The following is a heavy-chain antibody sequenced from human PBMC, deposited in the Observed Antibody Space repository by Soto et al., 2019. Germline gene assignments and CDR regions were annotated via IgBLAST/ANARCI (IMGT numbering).Heavy chain of an antibody. V-gene: IGHV1-3*01. D-gene: IGHD2-2*01. CDR3: ARGGRRVNCISTSCLRYPVDY. J-gene: IGHJ4*02. CDR2: INAGNGNT. Sequence: ASVKVSCKASGYTFTSYAMHWVRQAPGQRLEWMGWINAGNGNTKYSQKFQGRVTMTRDTSTSTVYMELSSLRSEDTAVYYCARGGRRVNCISTSCLRYPVDYSGQGTLVTVSS. CDR1: GYTFTSYA.